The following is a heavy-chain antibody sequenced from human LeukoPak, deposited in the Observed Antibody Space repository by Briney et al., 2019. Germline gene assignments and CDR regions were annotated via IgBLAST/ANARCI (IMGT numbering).Heavy chain of an antibody. Sequence: GGSLRLSCAASGFTFSSYWMHWVRQAPGKGLVWVSRINTDGSSTSYADSVKGRFTISRDNAKNTLYLQMNSLRAEDTAVYYCASGRNYYDFWSGPRPHWGQGTLVTVSS. CDR1: GFTFSSYW. CDR2: INTDGSST. V-gene: IGHV3-74*01. J-gene: IGHJ4*02. D-gene: IGHD3-3*01. CDR3: ASGRNYYDFWSGPRPH.